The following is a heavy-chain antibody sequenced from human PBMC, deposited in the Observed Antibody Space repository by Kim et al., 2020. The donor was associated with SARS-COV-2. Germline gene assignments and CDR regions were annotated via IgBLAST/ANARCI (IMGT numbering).Heavy chain of an antibody. CDR2: ISTSSIYI. CDR3: ARFEGYGMDV. CDR1: GFTFSTYS. V-gene: IGHV3-21*01. D-gene: IGHD3-9*01. J-gene: IGHJ6*02. Sequence: GFLRLSCAASGFTFSTYSMNWVRQAPGKGLEWVSSISTSSIYIYYADSAKGRFTISRDNAKSSLFLQMNSLRAEDTGVYYCARFEGYGMDVWGQGTTVT.